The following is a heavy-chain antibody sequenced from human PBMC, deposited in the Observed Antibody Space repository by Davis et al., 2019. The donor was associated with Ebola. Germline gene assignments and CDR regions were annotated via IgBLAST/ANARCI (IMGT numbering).Heavy chain of an antibody. D-gene: IGHD4-17*01. CDR3: ARYYGDFYYYGMDV. V-gene: IGHV1-18*01. CDR2: ISAYNGNT. J-gene: IGHJ6*02. Sequence: AASVKVSCKASGGTFSSYAISWVRQAPGQGLEWMGWISAYNGNTNYAQKLQGRVTMTTDTSTSTAYMELRSLRSDDTAVYYCARYYGDFYYYGMDVWGQGTTVTVSS. CDR1: GGTFSSYA.